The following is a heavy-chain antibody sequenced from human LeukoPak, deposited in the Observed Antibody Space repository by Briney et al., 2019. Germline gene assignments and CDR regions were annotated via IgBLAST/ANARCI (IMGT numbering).Heavy chain of an antibody. CDR1: GGSISTYY. CDR3: ARDYDSSGYYWS. D-gene: IGHD3-22*01. V-gene: IGHV4-59*01. CDR2: VYYSGTT. Sequence: SETLSLTCTVSGGSISTYYWTWIRQPPGKGLEWIGYVYYSGTTNYNPSLESRVTISIDTSKNQFSLKLNSVTAVDTAVYYCARDYDSSGYYWSWGQGTLVTVSS. J-gene: IGHJ4*02.